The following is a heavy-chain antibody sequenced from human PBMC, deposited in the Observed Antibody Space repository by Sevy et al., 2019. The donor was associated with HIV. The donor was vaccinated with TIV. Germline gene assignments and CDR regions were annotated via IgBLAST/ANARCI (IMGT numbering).Heavy chain of an antibody. D-gene: IGHD5-18*01. CDR2: IHSDDTT. CDR3: SRGKSGYGYALNY. J-gene: IGHJ4*02. V-gene: IGHV3-66*01. Sequence: GGSLRLSCAASGFTVNSNYMPWVRQAPGKGLEGVSVIHSDDTTYHAEPVKDRFTISRDNFKNTLYLHMSSLRAEDTAVYYCSRGKSGYGYALNYWGQGTLVTVSS. CDR1: GFTVNSNY.